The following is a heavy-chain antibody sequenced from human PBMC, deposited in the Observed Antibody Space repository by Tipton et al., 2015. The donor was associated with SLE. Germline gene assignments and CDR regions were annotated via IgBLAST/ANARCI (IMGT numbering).Heavy chain of an antibody. V-gene: IGHV1-18*01. D-gene: IGHD5/OR15-5a*01. CDR2: ISAYNGNT. J-gene: IGHJ3*02. CDR3: ARVYSYRVLTHAFDI. Sequence: QSGAEVKKPGAPVKVSCKASGYTFTSYGISWVRQAPGQGLEWMGWISAYNGNTNYAQKLQGRFTMTTDTSTSTAYMKLRSLRSDDTAVYYCARVYSYRVLTHAFDIWGQGTMVTVSS. CDR1: GYTFTSYG.